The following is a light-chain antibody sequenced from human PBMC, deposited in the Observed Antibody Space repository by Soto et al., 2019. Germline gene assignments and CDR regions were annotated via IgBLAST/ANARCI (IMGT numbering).Light chain of an antibody. Sequence: DIQMTQSPSSLSASVGDRVTITCRASQSISSYLNWYQQKPGKAPKLPIYAASSLQGGVPSRFSGSGSGTDFTLTISSLQPEDFATYYCQQSYSVPLTFGGGTKVEIK. J-gene: IGKJ4*01. CDR1: QSISSY. CDR3: QQSYSVPLT. V-gene: IGKV1-39*01. CDR2: AAS.